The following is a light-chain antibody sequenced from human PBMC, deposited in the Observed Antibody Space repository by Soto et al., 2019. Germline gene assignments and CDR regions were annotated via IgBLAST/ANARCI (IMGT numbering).Light chain of an antibody. CDR3: LQHKGYPHT. V-gene: IGKV1-17*03. J-gene: IGKJ2*01. CDR2: AGS. Sequence: DIQMTQSPSDMSAYVGDRVTITCRASQDIRNFLVWFQQKPGKVPKRLICAGSSLESGVPARFSGSGSGTEFTLTISSLQPEDFATYYCLQHKGYPHTFGQGTKLEIK. CDR1: QDIRNF.